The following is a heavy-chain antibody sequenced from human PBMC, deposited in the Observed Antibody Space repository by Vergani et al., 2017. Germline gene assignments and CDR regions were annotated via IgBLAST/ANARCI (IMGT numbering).Heavy chain of an antibody. CDR3: ARDSAVGGSFDS. CDR1: GGPISGVSYN. V-gene: IGHV4-61*02. Sequence: QVQLQESCPGLVKPSQSLYLTCTVSGGPISGVSYNLSWLRQPAGKGLEWIGRIYYSGRTDYKPSLESRVTISVDTSKNTISLKLNSETAADTDIYYCARDSAVGGSFDSWGQGTLVSVSS. CDR2: IYYSGRT. J-gene: IGHJ4*02. D-gene: IGHD1-26*01.